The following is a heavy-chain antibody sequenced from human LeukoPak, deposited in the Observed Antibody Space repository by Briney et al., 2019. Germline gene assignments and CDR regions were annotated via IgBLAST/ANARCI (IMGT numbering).Heavy chain of an antibody. CDR1: GGSISSSSYY. V-gene: IGHV4-61*05. CDR3: ARGMVNPFGI. Sequence: SETLSLTCTVSGGSISSSSYYWGWIRQPPGKGLEWIGYIYYSGSTNYNPSLKSRVTISVDTSKNQFSLKLSSVTAADTAVYYCARGMVNPFGIWGQGTMVTVSS. J-gene: IGHJ3*02. CDR2: IYYSGST. D-gene: IGHD2-21*01.